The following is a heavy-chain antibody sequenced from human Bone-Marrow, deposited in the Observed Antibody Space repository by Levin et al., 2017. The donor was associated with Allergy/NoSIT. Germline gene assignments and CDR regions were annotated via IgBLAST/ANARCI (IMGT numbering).Heavy chain of an antibody. J-gene: IGHJ4*02. Sequence: PGESLKISCKTSGYTFASYGINWVRQAPGQGLEWMGWISPYNGNTNYAQKFQGRVTMTTEKSTSTVYMDLRSLRSDETAIYYCARDYKYSSSSGFGYWGQGTLVTVST. V-gene: IGHV1-18*01. CDR2: ISPYNGNT. D-gene: IGHD6-6*01. CDR1: GYTFASYG. CDR3: ARDYKYSSSSGFGY.